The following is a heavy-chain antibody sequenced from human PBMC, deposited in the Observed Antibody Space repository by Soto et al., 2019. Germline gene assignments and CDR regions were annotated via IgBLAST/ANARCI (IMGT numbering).Heavy chain of an antibody. J-gene: IGHJ4*02. CDR1: GFTFSSYA. D-gene: IGHD3-22*01. V-gene: IGHV3-23*01. Sequence: GGSLRLSCAASGFTFSSYAMSWVRQAPGKGLEWVSAISGSGGSTYYADSVKGRFTISRDNSKNTLYLQMNSLRAEDTAVYYCAKVFYYYDSSGYYYFDYWGQGTLVTVSS. CDR2: ISGSGGST. CDR3: AKVFYYYDSSGYYYFDY.